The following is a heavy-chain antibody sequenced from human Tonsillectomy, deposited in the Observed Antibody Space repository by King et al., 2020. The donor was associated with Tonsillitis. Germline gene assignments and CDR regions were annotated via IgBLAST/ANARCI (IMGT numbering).Heavy chain of an antibody. J-gene: IGHJ4*02. V-gene: IGHV1-2*02. CDR1: GYTFTGQY. D-gene: IGHD6-13*01. Sequence: QLVQSGAEVKKPGASVKVSCKASGYTFTGQYMHWVREAPGQGLEWMGWINPNSGGTAYAQKFQGRVTMTRDTSIRTSYMELNGLRSDDTAVYYCARDSGSSWFRHQYYFDYWGQGTLVTVSS. CDR3: ARDSGSSWFRHQYYFDY. CDR2: INPNSGGT.